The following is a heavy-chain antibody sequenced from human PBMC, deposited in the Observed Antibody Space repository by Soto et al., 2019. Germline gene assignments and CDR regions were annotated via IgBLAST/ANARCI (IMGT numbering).Heavy chain of an antibody. CDR3: ARASLSAAKKALLAGGNNGFDP. CDR1: GSTFSSYS. V-gene: IGHV3-21*01. CDR2: ISSSSSYI. J-gene: IGHJ5*02. D-gene: IGHD2-2*01. Sequence: GGSLTLSCAASGSTFSSYSMNWDRQAPGKGLEWVSSISSSSSYIYYADSVKGRFTISRDNAKNSLYLQMNSLRAEDTAVYYCARASLSAAKKALLAGGNNGFDPWGQGTLVTVS.